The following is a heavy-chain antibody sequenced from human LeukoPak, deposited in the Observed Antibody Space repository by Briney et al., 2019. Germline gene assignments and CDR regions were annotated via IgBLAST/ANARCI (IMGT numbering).Heavy chain of an antibody. Sequence: QPGGSLRLSCAASGFTFSSSWMHWVRQAPGKGLVWVSRIKSDGNNRTYADSVKGRFTISRDNAKNTLYLQMKSLRVEDTAVYYCARGGYSSAPGQFDYWGQGNLVTVSS. CDR1: GFTFSSSW. CDR2: IKSDGNNR. J-gene: IGHJ4*02. D-gene: IGHD5-18*01. CDR3: ARGGYSSAPGQFDY. V-gene: IGHV3-74*03.